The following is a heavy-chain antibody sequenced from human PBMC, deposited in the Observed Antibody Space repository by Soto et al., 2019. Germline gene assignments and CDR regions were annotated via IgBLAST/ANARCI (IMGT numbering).Heavy chain of an antibody. CDR1: GYTFTSYY. Sequence: ASVKVSCKASGYTFTSYYMHWVRQAPGQGLEWMGIINPSGGSTSYAQKFQGRVTMTRDTSTSTVYMELSSLRSEDTAVYYCARDATPDYGDYHGRQDCGQGTLVTV. D-gene: IGHD4-17*01. V-gene: IGHV1-46*03. CDR3: ARDATPDYGDYHGRQD. CDR2: INPSGGST. J-gene: IGHJ4*02.